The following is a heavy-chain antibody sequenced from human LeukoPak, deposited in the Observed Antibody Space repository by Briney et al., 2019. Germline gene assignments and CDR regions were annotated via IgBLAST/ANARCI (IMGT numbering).Heavy chain of an antibody. CDR3: ARGFRDTAMFLDY. V-gene: IGHV3-48*03. CDR1: GVTFSAYE. J-gene: IGHJ4*02. Sequence: PGGSLILSCAASGVTFSAYEMNWVRQAPGKGLEWLACISGSGTPVYYADSVKGRFTISRDNARNSVYLQMTSLRAEDTGIYYCARGFRDTAMFLDYWGQGTLVIVSS. D-gene: IGHD5-18*01. CDR2: ISGSGTPV.